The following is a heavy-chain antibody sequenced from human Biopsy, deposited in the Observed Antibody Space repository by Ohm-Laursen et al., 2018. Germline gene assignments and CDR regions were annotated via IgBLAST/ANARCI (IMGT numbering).Heavy chain of an antibody. J-gene: IGHJ5*02. CDR2: IFYRGSP. D-gene: IGHD3-22*01. V-gene: IGHV4-39*01. CDR3: ARDYDTSGYYYVS. Sequence: GTLSLTCTVSGGSISNNNYYWGWIRRPPGKGLEWIGSIFYRGSPHYKPSLKSRVNISVDTSKNQFSLKLKSVTAADTAVYYCARDYDTSGYYYVSWGQGTLVTVSS. CDR1: GGSISNNNYY.